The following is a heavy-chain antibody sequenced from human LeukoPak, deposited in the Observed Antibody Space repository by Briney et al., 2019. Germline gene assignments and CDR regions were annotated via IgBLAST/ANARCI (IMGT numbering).Heavy chain of an antibody. CDR2: INHSGST. CDR3: ARGLRYSSGWWNY. V-gene: IGHV4-34*01. Sequence: SETLSLTCAVYGGSFSGYYWSWIRQPPGKGLEWIGEINHSGSTNYNPSLKSRVTISVDTSKNQFSLKLSSVTAADTAVYYCARGLRYSSGWWNYWGQGTLVTVSS. CDR1: GGSFSGYY. D-gene: IGHD6-19*01. J-gene: IGHJ4*02.